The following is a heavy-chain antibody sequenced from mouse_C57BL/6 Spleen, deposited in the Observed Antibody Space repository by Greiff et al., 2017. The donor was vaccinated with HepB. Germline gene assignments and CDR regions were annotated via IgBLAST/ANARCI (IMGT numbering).Heavy chain of an antibody. V-gene: IGHV5-12*01. J-gene: IGHJ2*01. CDR1: GFTFSDYY. CDR3: ARHHYKGYFDY. CDR2: ISNGGGST. D-gene: IGHD2-12*01. Sequence: EVMLVESGGGLVQPGGSLKLSCAASGFTFSDYYMYWVRQTPEKRLEWVAYISNGGGSTYYPDTVKGRFTISRDNAKNTLYLQMSRLKSEDTAMYYCARHHYKGYFDYWGQGTTLTVSS.